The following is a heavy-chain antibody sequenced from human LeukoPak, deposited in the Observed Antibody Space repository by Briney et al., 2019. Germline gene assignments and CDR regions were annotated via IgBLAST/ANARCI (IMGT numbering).Heavy chain of an antibody. CDR3: ARDHRGGVGSSRWFDY. D-gene: IGHD1-26*01. J-gene: IGHJ4*02. Sequence: PGRSLRLSCAASGFTFSSYAMHWVRQAPGKGLEWVAVISYDGSNTYYADSVKGRFTISRDNSRNTLYLQMNSLRAEDTAVYYCARDHRGGVGSSRWFDYWGQGTLVTVSS. V-gene: IGHV3-30*04. CDR2: ISYDGSNT. CDR1: GFTFSSYA.